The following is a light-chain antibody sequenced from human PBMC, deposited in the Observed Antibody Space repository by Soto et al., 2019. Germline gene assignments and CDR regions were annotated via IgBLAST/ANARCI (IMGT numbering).Light chain of an antibody. CDR2: DAS. CDR1: QGVSTY. CDR3: QHRNNWPFT. Sequence: EIVVTQSPATLSLSPGERATLSCRTSQGVSTYLAWYQQKPGQAPRLLIADASNRATGIPARFSGSGSGTDFTLTISSLEPEDVAVYYCQHRNNWPFTFGPGTKVDF. V-gene: IGKV3-11*01. J-gene: IGKJ3*01.